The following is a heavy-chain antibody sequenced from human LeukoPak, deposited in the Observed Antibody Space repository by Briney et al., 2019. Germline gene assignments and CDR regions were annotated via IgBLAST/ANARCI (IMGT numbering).Heavy chain of an antibody. CDR1: GFTFTKYW. CDR2: IKQDGSDK. J-gene: IGHJ4*02. V-gene: IGHV3-7*01. D-gene: IGHD4-23*01. CDR3: ARDPAITVVTHFDY. Sequence: GGSLRLSCAASGFTFTKYWMTWVRQAPGKGLEWVGNIKQDGSDKNYMDSVKGRFTISRDNAKNSLYLQMNSLRAEDTAVYYCARDPAITVVTHFDYWGQGTLVTVSS.